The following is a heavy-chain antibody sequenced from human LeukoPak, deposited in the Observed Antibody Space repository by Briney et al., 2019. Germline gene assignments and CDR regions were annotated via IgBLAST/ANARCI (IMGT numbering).Heavy chain of an antibody. CDR3: ARGLWFGELVDY. Sequence: GASVSLSYTASEHPFTSSDTNGGRQATGLGLKWMGWMKSNSGNTGYAQKFQGRVTMTRKTSISTAYMELSSLRSEDTAVYYCARGLWFGELVDYWGQGTLVTVSS. D-gene: IGHD3-10*01. CDR1: EHPFTSSD. CDR2: MKSNSGNT. V-gene: IGHV1-8*01. J-gene: IGHJ4*02.